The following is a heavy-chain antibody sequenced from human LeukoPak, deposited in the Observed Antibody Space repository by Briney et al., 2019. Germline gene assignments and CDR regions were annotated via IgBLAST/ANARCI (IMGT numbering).Heavy chain of an antibody. Sequence: PSETLSLTCTVSGDSMTNSYWTWLRQPPGRGLEWIGYIYYSGGSNYNPSLMDRVTISVDTSKKQFSLKVTSVTAADTAVYFCARGDALHVHWGHGTLVTVSS. CDR3: ARGDALHVH. V-gene: IGHV4-59*01. CDR2: IYYSGGS. CDR1: GDSMTNSY. D-gene: IGHD5-24*01. J-gene: IGHJ1*01.